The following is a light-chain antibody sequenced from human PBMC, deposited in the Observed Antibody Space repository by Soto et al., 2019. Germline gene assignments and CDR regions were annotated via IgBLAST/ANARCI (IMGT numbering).Light chain of an antibody. V-gene: IGKV1-13*02. CDR2: DAS. Sequence: AIQLTQSPSSLSASVGDRVTITCRASQGISSALAWYQQKPGKAPKLLIYDASSLESGVPSRFSGSGPGTDSTLTISSLQPEDFATYYCQQFNSYPHGYTFGQGTKVELK. CDR1: QGISSA. CDR3: QQFNSYPHGYT. J-gene: IGKJ2*01.